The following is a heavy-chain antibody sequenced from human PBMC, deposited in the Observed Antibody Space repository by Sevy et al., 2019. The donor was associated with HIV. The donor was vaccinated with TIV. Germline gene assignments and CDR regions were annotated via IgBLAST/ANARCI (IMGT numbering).Heavy chain of an antibody. CDR1: GFTFSDYY. J-gene: IGHJ6*02. D-gene: IGHD3-10*01. CDR3: ARDKRYYGSGSDFYGMDV. Sequence: GGSLRLSCAASGFTFSDYYMSWIRQAPGKGVEWVSYISSSGSTIYYADSVKGRFTISRDNAKNSLYLQMNSLRAEDTAVYYCARDKRYYGSGSDFYGMDVWGQGTTVTVSS. CDR2: ISSSGSTI. V-gene: IGHV3-11*01.